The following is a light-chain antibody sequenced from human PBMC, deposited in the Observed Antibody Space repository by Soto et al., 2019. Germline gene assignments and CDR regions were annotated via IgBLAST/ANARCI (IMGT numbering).Light chain of an antibody. CDR3: QQRSDWPLT. V-gene: IGKV3-11*01. Sequence: IVLTQSPCTLSLSPGERATLSCMASQSVTSYLAWYQQKPGQAPRLLIYDVSNRASGIPARFSGSGSETDFTLTISSLEPEDFAVYYCQQRSDWPLTFGQGTRLEIK. CDR2: DVS. J-gene: IGKJ5*01. CDR1: QSVTSY.